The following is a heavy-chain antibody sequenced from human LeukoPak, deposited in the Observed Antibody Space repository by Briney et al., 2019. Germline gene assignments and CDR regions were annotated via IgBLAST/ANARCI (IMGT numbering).Heavy chain of an antibody. J-gene: IGHJ4*02. D-gene: IGHD5-18*01. CDR2: ISSSSSYI. V-gene: IGHV3-21*01. Sequence: GGSLRLSCAASGFTFSSYSMNWVRQAPGKGLEWVSSISSSSSYIYYADSVKGRFTISRDNAKNSLYLQMNSLRAEDTAVYYCARVPNTAGFYFDYWGQGTLVTVS. CDR1: GFTFSSYS. CDR3: ARVPNTAGFYFDY.